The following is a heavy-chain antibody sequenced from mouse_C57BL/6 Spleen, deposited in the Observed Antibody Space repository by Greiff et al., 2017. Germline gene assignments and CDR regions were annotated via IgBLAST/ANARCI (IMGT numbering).Heavy chain of an antibody. Sequence: EVQLQQSGTVLARPGASVKMSCTTSGYTFTSYWMHWVKQRPGQGLEWIGVIYPGNSDTSYNQKFKGKAKLTAVTSAITAYMELSSLTNEDSAVYYCTRGDYGSSYFDYWGQGTTLTVSS. J-gene: IGHJ2*01. CDR1: GYTFTSYW. CDR3: TRGDYGSSYFDY. CDR2: IYPGNSDT. D-gene: IGHD1-1*01. V-gene: IGHV1-5*01.